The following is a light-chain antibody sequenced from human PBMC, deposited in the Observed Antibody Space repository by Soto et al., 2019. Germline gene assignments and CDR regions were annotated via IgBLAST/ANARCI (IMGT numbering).Light chain of an antibody. CDR1: PSVSHS. CDR2: DAS. V-gene: IGKV3-11*01. J-gene: IGKJ4*01. Sequence: ESVLTQSPATLSLSPGERATLSCRASPSVSHSLAWYQHKPGQAPRLLIYDASNRATGVPTRFSGSGSGTDFTLTISCIEPEDFAVYYCQQRNKWPPVTFGGGTRVEIK. CDR3: QQRNKWPPVT.